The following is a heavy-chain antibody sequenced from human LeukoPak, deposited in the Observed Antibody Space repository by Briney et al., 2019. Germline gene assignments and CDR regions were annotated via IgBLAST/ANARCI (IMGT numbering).Heavy chain of an antibody. CDR1: GYTFIDYY. Sequence: ASVKVSCKASGYTFIDYYIHWVRQAPGQGPESMGWINPNSGATNYAQKFQGRVTLTRDTSSATVYMELSSLRFGDPAVYFCARAQGYCSSTICPSSKGWFDPWGQGTLVTVSS. D-gene: IGHD2-2*01. V-gene: IGHV1-2*02. CDR2: INPNSGAT. J-gene: IGHJ5*02. CDR3: ARAQGYCSSTICPSSKGWFDP.